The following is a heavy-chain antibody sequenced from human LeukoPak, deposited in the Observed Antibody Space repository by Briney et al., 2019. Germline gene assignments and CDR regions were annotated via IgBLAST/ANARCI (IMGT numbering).Heavy chain of an antibody. CDR2: ISYDGSNK. CDR3: AKGQQWLVWWFDP. D-gene: IGHD6-19*01. J-gene: IGHJ5*02. CDR1: GFTFSSYG. Sequence: GRSLRLSCAASGFTFSSYGMHRVRQAPGKGLEWVAVISYDGSNKYYADSVKGRFTISRDNSKNTLYLQMNSLRAEDTAVYYCAKGQQWLVWWFDPWGQGTLVTVSS. V-gene: IGHV3-30*18.